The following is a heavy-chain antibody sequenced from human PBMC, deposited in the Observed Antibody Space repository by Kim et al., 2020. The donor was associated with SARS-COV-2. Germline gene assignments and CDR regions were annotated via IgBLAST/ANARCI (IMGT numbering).Heavy chain of an antibody. Sequence: SETLSLTCTVSGGSISSGGYYWSWIRQHPGKGLEWIGYIYYSGSTYYNPSLKSRVTISVDTSKNQFSLKLSSVTAADTAVYYCARGGDYGDYVGYWGQGTLVTVSS. D-gene: IGHD4-17*01. CDR1: GGSISSGGYY. CDR3: ARGGDYGDYVGY. V-gene: IGHV4-31*03. CDR2: IYYSGST. J-gene: IGHJ4*02.